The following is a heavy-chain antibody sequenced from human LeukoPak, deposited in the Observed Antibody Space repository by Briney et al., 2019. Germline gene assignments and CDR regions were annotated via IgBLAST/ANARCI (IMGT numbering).Heavy chain of an antibody. Sequence: PGGSLRLSCAASGFTFSSYSMNWVRQAPGKGLEWVPSISSSSSYIYYADSVKGRFTISRDNAKNSLYLQMNSLSAEETAVYYCARDQKFVDRAMVNAFDIEGQGTMVTVSS. J-gene: IGHJ3*02. CDR2: ISSSSSYI. CDR1: GFTFSSYS. V-gene: IGHV3-21*01. D-gene: IGHD5-18*01. CDR3: ARDQKFVDRAMVNAFDI.